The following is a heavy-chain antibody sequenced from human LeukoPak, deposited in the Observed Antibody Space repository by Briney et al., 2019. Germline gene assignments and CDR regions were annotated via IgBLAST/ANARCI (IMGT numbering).Heavy chain of an antibody. CDR3: AREGRDGYNRYYFDY. D-gene: IGHD5-24*01. CDR1: GGSISSSSYY. CDR2: IYYIGST. J-gene: IGHJ4*02. Sequence: PSETLSLTCTVSGGSISSSSYYWGWIRHPPGKGLEWIGIIYYIGSTYYNPSLKSRVTISVDTSKNQFSLKLSSVTAAATAVYYCAREGRDGYNRYYFDYWGQGTLVTVSS. V-gene: IGHV4-39*07.